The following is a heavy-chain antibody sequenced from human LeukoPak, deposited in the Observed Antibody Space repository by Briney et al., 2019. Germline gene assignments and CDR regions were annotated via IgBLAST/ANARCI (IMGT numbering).Heavy chain of an antibody. D-gene: IGHD1-26*01. V-gene: IGHV3-21*01. CDR2: ISSSSSYI. CDR3: ANGDSGGSGGGY. J-gene: IGHJ4*02. CDR1: GFTFSNYR. Sequence: PGGSLRLSCAASGFTFSNYRMNWVRQAPGKGLEWVSSISSSSSYIYYADSVKGRLTISRDNAKNSLYLQMTTLRTEDTAVYYCANGDSGGSGGGYWGQGTLVSVSS.